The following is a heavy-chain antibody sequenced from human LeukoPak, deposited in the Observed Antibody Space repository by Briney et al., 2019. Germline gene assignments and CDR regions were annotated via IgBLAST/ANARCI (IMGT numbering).Heavy chain of an antibody. J-gene: IGHJ4*02. CDR1: GFTFTSYS. V-gene: IGHV3-23*01. Sequence: GGSLRLSCAASGFTFTSYSMNWVRQAPGNGLEWVSTISGGGGSTYYADSVKGRFTISRDNSKNTLYLQVNSLRAEDTAVYYCAKGGKWDVTPFDYWGRGTLVTVSS. D-gene: IGHD1-26*01. CDR3: AKGGKWDVTPFDY. CDR2: ISGGGGST.